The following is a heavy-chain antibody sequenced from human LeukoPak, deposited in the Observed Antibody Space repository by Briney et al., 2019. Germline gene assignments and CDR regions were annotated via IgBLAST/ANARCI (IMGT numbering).Heavy chain of an antibody. CDR2: IRQDGDTK. V-gene: IGHV3-7*03. D-gene: IGHD6-13*01. Sequence: GGSLRLSCAASGFTFSAYWMSWVRQAPGKGLEWVANIRQDGDTKYYVDSVKGRFTISRDNAMNSLYLQMNSLRAEDTAIYYCARSLPYGTTWYGRSDFWGQGTLVTVSS. CDR1: GFTFSAYW. CDR3: ARSLPYGTTWYGRSDF. J-gene: IGHJ4*02.